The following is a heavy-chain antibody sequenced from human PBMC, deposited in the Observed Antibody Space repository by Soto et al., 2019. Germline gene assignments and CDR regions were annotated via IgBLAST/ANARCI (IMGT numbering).Heavy chain of an antibody. CDR1: GFTFSSYA. CDR2: ISGSGGST. CDR3: AKDARARMATIGYYGMDV. D-gene: IGHD5-12*01. J-gene: IGHJ6*02. V-gene: IGHV3-23*01. Sequence: EVQLLESGGGLVQPGGSLRLSCAASGFTFSSYAMSWVRQAPGKGLEWVSAISGSGGSTYYADSVKGRFTISRDNSKNTLYLQMNSRRAEDTAVYYCAKDARARMATIGYYGMDVWGQGTTVTVSS.